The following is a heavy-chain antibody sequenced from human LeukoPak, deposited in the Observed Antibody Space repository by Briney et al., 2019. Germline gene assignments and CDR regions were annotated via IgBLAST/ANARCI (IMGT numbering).Heavy chain of an antibody. J-gene: IGHJ4*02. V-gene: IGHV3-48*01. D-gene: IGHD6-6*01. CDR1: GFTFSSYS. Sequence: GGSLRLSCAASGFTFSSYSMNWVRQAPGKGLERVSYISSSSSTIYYADSVKGRFTISRDNAKNSLYLQMNSLRAEDTAVYYCAREPPSVAALPTDYWGQGTLVTVSS. CDR2: ISSSSSTI. CDR3: AREPPSVAALPTDY.